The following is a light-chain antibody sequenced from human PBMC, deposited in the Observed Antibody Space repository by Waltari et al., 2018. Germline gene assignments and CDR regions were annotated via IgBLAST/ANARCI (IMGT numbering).Light chain of an antibody. Sequence: EIVLTQSPGTLSLSPGERATFSCRASQSISRYLAWYQQKPGQAPRLLIYAASSRATGIPDRFSGSGSGTDFSLTISRLEPEDFAVYYCQNHERLPAMFGQGTKVEIK. CDR1: QSISRY. CDR3: QNHERLPAM. V-gene: IGKV3-20*01. J-gene: IGKJ1*01. CDR2: AAS.